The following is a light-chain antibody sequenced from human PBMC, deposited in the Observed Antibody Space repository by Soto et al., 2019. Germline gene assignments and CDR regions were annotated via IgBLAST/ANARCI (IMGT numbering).Light chain of an antibody. Sequence: DIVMTQSPLSLPVTPGEPASISCRSSQSLLHSNGYNYLDWYLQKPGQSPQLLIYLGSNRASGVPDRFSGSGSGTDFTLKISRVEAEDVGVYYCMQAFGTFGQGTKVEIK. V-gene: IGKV2-28*01. CDR1: QSLLHSNGYNY. J-gene: IGKJ1*01. CDR2: LGS. CDR3: MQAFGT.